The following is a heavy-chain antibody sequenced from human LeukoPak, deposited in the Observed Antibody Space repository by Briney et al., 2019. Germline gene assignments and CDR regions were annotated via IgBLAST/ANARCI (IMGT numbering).Heavy chain of an antibody. CDR3: ARRGSSWYVVDY. V-gene: IGHV5-51*01. Sequence: GASLQISCQGSGSIFTSYWIGWVRPLPGKGLEWMGIIYPGDSDTRYSPSFQAQVTISADKPISTAYLQWSSLKASDTAMYYCARRGSSWYVVDYWGQGTLVTVSS. CDR2: IYPGDSDT. CDR1: GSIFTSYW. D-gene: IGHD6-13*01. J-gene: IGHJ4*02.